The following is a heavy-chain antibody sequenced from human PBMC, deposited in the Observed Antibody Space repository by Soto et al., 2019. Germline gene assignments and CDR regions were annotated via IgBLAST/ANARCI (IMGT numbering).Heavy chain of an antibody. V-gene: IGHV1-18*01. D-gene: IGHD1-1*01. CDR1: GYTFTSYG. CDR3: ARGRYGDY. J-gene: IGHJ4*02. Sequence: QVHLVQSGAEVKKPGASVKVSCKGSGYTFTSYGITWVRQAPGQGLEWMGWISAHNGNTNYAQKLQGRVTVTRDTSTSTAYMYLRSLSPDHTSVYYCARGRYGDYWGQGALVTVSS. CDR2: ISAHNGNT.